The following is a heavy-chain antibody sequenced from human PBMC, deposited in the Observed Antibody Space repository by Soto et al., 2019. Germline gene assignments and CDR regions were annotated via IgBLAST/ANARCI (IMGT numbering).Heavy chain of an antibody. Sequence: SVKVSCKASGGTFSSYAISWVRQAPGQGLEWMGGIIPIFGTANYAQKSQGRVTITADESTSTAYMELSSLRSEDTAVYYCARDLSSTSCPACYGMDVWGQGTTVTVSS. V-gene: IGHV1-69*13. CDR1: GGTFSSYA. J-gene: IGHJ6*02. CDR2: IIPIFGTA. CDR3: ARDLSSTSCPACYGMDV. D-gene: IGHD2-2*01.